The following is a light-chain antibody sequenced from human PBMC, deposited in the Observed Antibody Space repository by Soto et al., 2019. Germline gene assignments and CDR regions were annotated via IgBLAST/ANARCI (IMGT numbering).Light chain of an antibody. J-gene: IGKJ5*01. Sequence: QMTQSPSSLSASLGDMFTTTGRASQTISNYLNWYQQKSGRAPELLVYAASNLQSGVPSRFTGSGSGKHFTLTISGLEPADFATYFCKQSYNNQIPLGQGTRLEIK. CDR2: AAS. CDR3: KQSYNNQIP. V-gene: IGKV1-39*01. CDR1: QTISNY.